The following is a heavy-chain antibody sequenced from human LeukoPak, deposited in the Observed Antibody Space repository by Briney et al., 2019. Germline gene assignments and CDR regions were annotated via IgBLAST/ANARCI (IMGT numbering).Heavy chain of an antibody. Sequence: SETLSLTCTVSGGSVSSGSYYWSWIRQPPGKGLEWIGSIYYSGSTYYNPSLKSRVTISVDTSKNQFSLKLSSVTAADTAVYYCARITMIVVVLPSYYFDYWGQGTLVTVSS. J-gene: IGHJ4*02. V-gene: IGHV4-39*01. CDR3: ARITMIVVVLPSYYFDY. D-gene: IGHD3-22*01. CDR2: IYYSGST. CDR1: GGSVSSGSYY.